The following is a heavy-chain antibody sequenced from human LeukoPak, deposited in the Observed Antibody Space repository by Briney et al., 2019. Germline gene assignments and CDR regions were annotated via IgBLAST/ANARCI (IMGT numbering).Heavy chain of an antibody. D-gene: IGHD3-16*01. V-gene: IGHV1-69*04. CDR3: AKMGDFYGMDV. CDR1: GGTFSSYA. Sequence: GASVKVSCKASGGTFSSYAISWVRQAPGQGLEWMGRIIPILGIANYAQKFQGRVTITADKSTSTAYMELSSLRSEDTAVYYCAKMGDFYGMDVWGQGTTVTVSS. CDR2: IIPILGIA. J-gene: IGHJ6*02.